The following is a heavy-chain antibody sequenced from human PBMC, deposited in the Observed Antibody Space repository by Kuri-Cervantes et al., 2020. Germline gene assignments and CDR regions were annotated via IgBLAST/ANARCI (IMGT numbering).Heavy chain of an antibody. Sequence: GESLKISCAASGFTFSYYGMHWVRQAPGKGLEWVAFIRNDGNYKYYADSVKGRFTISRDNAKNSLYLQMNSLRAEDTAVYYCARAVDSGSYPFPYYYYYYYMDVWGKGTTVTVSS. CDR1: GFTFSYYG. CDR2: IRNDGNYK. CDR3: ARAVDSGSYPFPYYYYYYYMDV. V-gene: IGHV3-30*02. D-gene: IGHD1-26*01. J-gene: IGHJ6*03.